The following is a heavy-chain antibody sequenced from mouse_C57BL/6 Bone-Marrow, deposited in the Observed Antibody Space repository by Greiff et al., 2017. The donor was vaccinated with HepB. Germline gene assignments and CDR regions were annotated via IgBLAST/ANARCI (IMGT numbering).Heavy chain of an antibody. J-gene: IGHJ4*01. CDR2: IDPSDSET. CDR1: GYTFTSYW. Sequence: QVQLQQPGAELVRPGSSVKLSCKASGYTFTSYWMHWVKQRPIQGLEWIGNIDPSDSETHYNQKFKDKATLTVDKSSSTAYMQLSSLTSEDSAVYYCARLRRPYAMDYWGQGTSVTVSS. CDR3: ARLRRPYAMDY. D-gene: IGHD2-12*01. V-gene: IGHV1-52*01.